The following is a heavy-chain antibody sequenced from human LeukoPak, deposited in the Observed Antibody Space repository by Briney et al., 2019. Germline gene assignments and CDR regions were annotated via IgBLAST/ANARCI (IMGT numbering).Heavy chain of an antibody. D-gene: IGHD5-18*01. CDR2: VYYSGTT. CDR1: GGSIRSYY. CDR3: ARGSGYSYSEYYFDY. J-gene: IGHJ4*02. V-gene: IGHV4-59*01. Sequence: PPETLSLTCTVPGGSIRSYYWSWIRQPPGKGREWIGYVYYSGTTTYNPSLKCRVIISVDTSKNQCSLNLSPVIAADTAVYYCARGSGYSYSEYYFDYWGQGTLVTVSS.